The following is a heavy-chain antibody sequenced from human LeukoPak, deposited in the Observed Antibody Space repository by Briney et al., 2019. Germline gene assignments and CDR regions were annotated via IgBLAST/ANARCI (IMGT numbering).Heavy chain of an antibody. CDR1: GFTFSSYW. CDR2: IKQDGSEK. CDR3: ARVYYYGSGSYYIYYYYYMDV. J-gene: IGHJ6*03. V-gene: IGHV3-7*01. Sequence: PGGSLRLSCAASGFTFSSYWMSWVRQVPGKGLEWVANIKQDGSEKYYVDSVKGRFTISRDNAKNSLYLQMNSLRAEDTAVYYCARVYYYGSGSYYIYYYYYMDVWGKGTTVTVSS. D-gene: IGHD3-10*01.